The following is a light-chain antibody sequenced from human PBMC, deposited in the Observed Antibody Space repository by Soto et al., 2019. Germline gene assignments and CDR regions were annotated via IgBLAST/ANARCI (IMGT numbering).Light chain of an antibody. V-gene: IGKV4-1*01. Sequence: DIVMSQSPDSLAVSPGERATINCKSSETVLFSSTNNNYLSWYQQKPGQPPKLLIYWASIRDSGVPDRFSGSGSGTDFSLPISSRQAEDVAVYYCQQYYSTPLTFGGGTKVQIK. CDR1: ETVLFSSTNNNY. CDR2: WAS. CDR3: QQYYSTPLT. J-gene: IGKJ4*01.